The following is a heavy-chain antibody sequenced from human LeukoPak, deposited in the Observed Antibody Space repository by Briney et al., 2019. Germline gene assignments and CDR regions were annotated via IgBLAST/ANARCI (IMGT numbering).Heavy chain of an antibody. CDR2: INHSGST. D-gene: IGHD6-13*01. CDR1: GGSFSGYY. CDR3: ARGTAAAGWPFDY. J-gene: IGHJ4*02. V-gene: IGHV4-34*01. Sequence: SETLSLTCAGYGGSFSGYYWSWIRQPPGKGLEWIGEINHSGSTNYNPSLKSRVTISVDTSKNQFSLKLSSVTAADTAVYYCARGTAAAGWPFDYWGQGTLVTVSS.